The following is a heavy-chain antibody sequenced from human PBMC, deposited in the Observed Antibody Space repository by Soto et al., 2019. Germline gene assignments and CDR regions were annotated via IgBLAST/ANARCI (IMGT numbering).Heavy chain of an antibody. J-gene: IGHJ5*02. CDR1: GYTFTSYG. D-gene: IGHD2-21*02. CDR2: ISAYNGNT. V-gene: IGHV1-18*01. Sequence: ASVKVSCKASGYTFTSYGISWVRQAPGQGLEWMGWISAYNGNTNYAQKLQGRVTMTTDTSTSTAYMELRSLRSDDTAVYYCAKEFGDWGGDDNWFDPWGQGTLVTVSS. CDR3: AKEFGDWGGDDNWFDP.